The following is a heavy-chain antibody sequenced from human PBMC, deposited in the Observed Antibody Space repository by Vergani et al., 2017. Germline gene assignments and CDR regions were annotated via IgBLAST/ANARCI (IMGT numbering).Heavy chain of an antibody. D-gene: IGHD3-10*01. Sequence: QVHLNEAGPGLVKPSQTLSLTCTVSGASITSGSFYWSWIRQPAGKGLDWIGRIHASGTKNYNPSLWSRVTLSVDTSKNQLSLKMISMTAADTAVYYCARDSWRSDLRGVYWFDTWGQGTLVSVSS. J-gene: IGHJ5*02. CDR1: GASITSGSFY. CDR3: ARDSWRSDLRGVYWFDT. CDR2: IHASGTK. V-gene: IGHV4-61*02.